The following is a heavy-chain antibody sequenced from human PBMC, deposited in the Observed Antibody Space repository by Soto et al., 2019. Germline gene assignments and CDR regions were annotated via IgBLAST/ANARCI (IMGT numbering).Heavy chain of an antibody. V-gene: IGHV3-7*01. CDR3: ARGAPNYYDSSGFDAFDI. CDR2: IKQDGGEK. CDR1: GFMFGNYW. D-gene: IGHD3-22*01. Sequence: GGSLRLSCVASGFMFGNYWISWVRQAPGKGLEWVANIKQDGGEKYYVDSVRGRFTVSRDNAKNSLYLQMNSLRAEDTAMYYCARGAPNYYDSSGFDAFDIWGQGTMVTVSS. J-gene: IGHJ3*02.